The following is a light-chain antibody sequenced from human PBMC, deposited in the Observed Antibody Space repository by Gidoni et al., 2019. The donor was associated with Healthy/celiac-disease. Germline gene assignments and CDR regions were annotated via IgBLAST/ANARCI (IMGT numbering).Light chain of an antibody. CDR3: NSRDSSGNRV. V-gene: IGLV3-19*01. Sequence: SSELTQDPAVSVALGQTVRITCQGDSLRSYYASWYQQKPGQAPVLVIYGKNNRPSGILDRFSGSSSGNTASLTITGAQAEDEADYYCNSRDSSGNRVFGTGTKVTVL. J-gene: IGLJ1*01. CDR1: SLRSYY. CDR2: GKN.